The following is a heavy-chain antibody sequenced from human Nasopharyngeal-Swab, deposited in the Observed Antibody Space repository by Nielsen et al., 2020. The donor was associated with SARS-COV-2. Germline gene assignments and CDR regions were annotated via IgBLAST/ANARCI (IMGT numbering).Heavy chain of an antibody. J-gene: IGHJ6*03. CDR3: AVGATGYYYMDV. Sequence: SVKVSCKASGGTFSSYAISWVRQAPGQGLEWMGGIIPIFGTANYAQKFQGRVTITADKSTSTAYMELSSLRSEDTAVYYCAVGATGYYYMDVWGKGTTVTVSS. CDR1: GGTFSSYA. V-gene: IGHV1-69*06. D-gene: IGHD1-26*01. CDR2: IIPIFGTA.